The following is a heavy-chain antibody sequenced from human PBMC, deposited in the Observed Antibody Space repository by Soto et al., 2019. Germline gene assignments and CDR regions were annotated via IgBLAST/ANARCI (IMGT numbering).Heavy chain of an antibody. CDR1: GGSFSGYS. Sequence: SENLSLTCAVYGGSFSGYSWSWIRQPPGKGLEWIGEINHRGSTNYNPSLKSRVTISVDTSKNQFSLKLSSVTAADTAVYYCARDGVGPDYWGQGTLVTVSS. CDR3: ARDGVGPDY. CDR2: INHRGST. V-gene: IGHV4-34*01. J-gene: IGHJ4*02.